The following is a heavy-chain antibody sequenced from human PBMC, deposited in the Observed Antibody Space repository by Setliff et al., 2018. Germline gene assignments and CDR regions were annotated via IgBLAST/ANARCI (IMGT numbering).Heavy chain of an antibody. V-gene: IGHV4-59*11. CDR2: IHFSGTT. J-gene: IGHJ6*04. CDR3: ARLKYYDSGTYWGSWDYYSSMDV. CDR1: DGSSSSHY. Sequence: SETLSLTCTVSDGSSSSHYWSWIRQPPGKGLEWIGYIHFSGTTNYNPSLKSRVTLSLDTSKNQFSLELSSVTAADTAMYYCARLKYYDSGTYWGSWDYYSSMDVWGKGTTVTVSS. D-gene: IGHD3-22*01.